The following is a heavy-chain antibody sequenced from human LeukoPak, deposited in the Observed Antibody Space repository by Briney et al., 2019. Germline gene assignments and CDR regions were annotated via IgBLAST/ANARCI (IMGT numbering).Heavy chain of an antibody. J-gene: IGHJ5*02. CDR3: AKVFVLMRGTPENWFDP. Sequence: GGSLRLSCAASGFTFSSYTMNWVRQPPGKGLEWVSSISSSSSYMYYADSVKGRFTISRDNSKNTLYLQMSSLRVEDTAVYFCAKVFVLMRGTPENWFDPWGQGTLVTVSS. CDR1: GFTFSSYT. V-gene: IGHV3-21*01. CDR2: ISSSSSYM. D-gene: IGHD1-14*01.